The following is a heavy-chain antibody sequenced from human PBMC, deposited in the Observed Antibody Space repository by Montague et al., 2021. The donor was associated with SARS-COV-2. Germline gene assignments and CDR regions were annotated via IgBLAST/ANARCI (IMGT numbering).Heavy chain of an antibody. V-gene: IGHV2-26*01. CDR3: ARIRAYPPLLYRGVWDYYFDS. J-gene: IGHJ4*02. CDR1: GFSLTNRLG. D-gene: IGHD3-16*02. CDR2: IFLNGEQ. Sequence: PALVQPTQTLTLTCTVSGFSLTNRLGVTWVRQPPGKALEWLGHIFLNGEQSVRTSLKTRLTVSRDTSTSQVVLSMTNVGPADTATYYCARIRAYPPLLYRGVWDYYFDSWGQGILVSVSS.